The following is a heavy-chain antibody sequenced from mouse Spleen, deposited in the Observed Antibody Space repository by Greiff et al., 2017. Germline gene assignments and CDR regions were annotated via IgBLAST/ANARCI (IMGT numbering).Heavy chain of an antibody. CDR2: ISYDGSN. V-gene: IGHV3-6*01. CDR3: ARVHYGYVDAMDY. CDR1: GYSITSGYY. D-gene: IGHD1-2*01. Sequence: EVKLQESGPGLVKPSQSLSLTCSVTGYSITSGYYWKWIRQFPGNKLEWMGYISYDGSNNYNPSLKNRISITRDTSKNQFFLKLNSVTTEDTATYYCARVHYGYVDAMDYWGQGTSVTVSS. J-gene: IGHJ4*01.